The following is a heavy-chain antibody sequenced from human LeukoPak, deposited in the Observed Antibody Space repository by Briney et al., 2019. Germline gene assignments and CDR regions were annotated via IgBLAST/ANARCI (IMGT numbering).Heavy chain of an antibody. V-gene: IGHV3-23*01. CDR3: VKGCSYTGCYTSDY. D-gene: IGHD2-15*01. Sequence: GGSLRLSCAASGFTFNNYAMTWVRQAPGKGLEWVSTISGSGDSTHYADSVKGRFTISSDNSKNTLYMQMNSLRVEDTAVYYCVKGCSYTGCYTSDYWGQGTLVTVSS. CDR1: GFTFNNYA. CDR2: ISGSGDST. J-gene: IGHJ4*02.